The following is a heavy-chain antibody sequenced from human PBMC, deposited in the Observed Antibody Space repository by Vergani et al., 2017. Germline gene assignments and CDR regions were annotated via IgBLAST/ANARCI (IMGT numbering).Heavy chain of an antibody. J-gene: IGHJ4*02. Sequence: EVQLVESGGGLVQPGGSLRLSCAVSGFIFSNYWMSWVRQAPGKGLKWVANIKQDGSEKYYVDSMKGRFTISRDNAKNSLYLQMSSLRAEDTAVYFCARGTDYYDGSGYYHFDYWGQGTLVTVSS. CDR1: GFIFSNYW. V-gene: IGHV3-7*03. CDR3: ARGTDYYDGSGYYHFDY. CDR2: IKQDGSEK. D-gene: IGHD3-22*01.